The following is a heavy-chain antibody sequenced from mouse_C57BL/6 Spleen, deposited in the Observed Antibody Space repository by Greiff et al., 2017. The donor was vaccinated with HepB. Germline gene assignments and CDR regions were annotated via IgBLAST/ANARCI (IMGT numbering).Heavy chain of an antibody. CDR2: IYPGDGDT. CDR3: ARVYYYGFYYAMDY. CDR1: GYAFSSYW. Sequence: VKLQQSGAELVKPGASVKISCKASGYAFSSYWMNWVKQRPGKGLEWIGQIYPGDGDTNYNGKFKGKATLTADKSSSTAYMQLSSLTSEDSAVYFCARVYYYGFYYAMDYWGQGTSVTVSS. D-gene: IGHD1-1*01. V-gene: IGHV1-80*01. J-gene: IGHJ4*01.